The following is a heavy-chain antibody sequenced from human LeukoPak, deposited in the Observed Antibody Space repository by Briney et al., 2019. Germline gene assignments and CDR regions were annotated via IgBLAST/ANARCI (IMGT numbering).Heavy chain of an antibody. CDR1: GGTFSSYA. D-gene: IGHD6-19*01. CDR3: ARQKYSSGHYYFDY. CDR2: IIPILAIA. J-gene: IGHJ4*02. V-gene: IGHV1-69*04. Sequence: GASVKVSCKASGGTFSSYAISWVRQAPGQGVEWMGRIIPILAIANYAQKFQGRVTITADKSTSTAYMELSSLGSEDTAVYYCARQKYSSGHYYFDYWGQGTLVTVSS.